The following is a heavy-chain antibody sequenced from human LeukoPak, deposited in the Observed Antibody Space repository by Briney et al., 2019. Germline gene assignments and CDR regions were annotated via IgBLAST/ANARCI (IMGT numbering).Heavy chain of an antibody. J-gene: IGHJ5*02. V-gene: IGHV3-23*01. CDR3: AKGKTAVPNWFDP. CDR2: ISGSGGST. CDR1: GFTVSSNY. Sequence: GGSLRLSCAASGFTVSSNYMSWVRQAPGKGLEWVSAISGSGGSTYYADSVKGRFTISRDNSKNTLYLQMNSLRAEDTAVYYCAKGKTAVPNWFDPWGQGTLVTVSS. D-gene: IGHD6-19*01.